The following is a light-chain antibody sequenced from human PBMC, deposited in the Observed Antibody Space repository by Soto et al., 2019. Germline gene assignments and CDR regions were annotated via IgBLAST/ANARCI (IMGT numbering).Light chain of an antibody. CDR3: SSYAGSSTHVV. J-gene: IGLJ2*01. V-gene: IGLV2-8*01. Sequence: QSVLTQPPSASGSPGQSVTISCTGTNSDIGGYNYVSWYQHHPGKAPKLMIYEVSKRPSGVPDRFSGSKSGNTASLTVSGLQAEDEADYYCSSYAGSSTHVVFGGGTKLTVL. CDR1: NSDIGGYNY. CDR2: EVS.